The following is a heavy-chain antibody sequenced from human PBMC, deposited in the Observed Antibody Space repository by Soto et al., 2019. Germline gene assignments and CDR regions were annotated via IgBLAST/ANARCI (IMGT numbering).Heavy chain of an antibody. V-gene: IGHV3-9*01. CDR1: GFTLDVYA. J-gene: IGHJ3*02. D-gene: IGHD6-19*01. CDR2: ISWNRGSI. Sequence: SLSLSCALPGFTLDVYAMHWLPPAPGEGLEWVSGISWNRGSIGYADSVKGRFTISRDNAKNSLYLQMNSLRAEDTALYYCAKDIRKWLAPDDAFDIWGQGTMVTVSS. CDR3: AKDIRKWLAPDDAFDI.